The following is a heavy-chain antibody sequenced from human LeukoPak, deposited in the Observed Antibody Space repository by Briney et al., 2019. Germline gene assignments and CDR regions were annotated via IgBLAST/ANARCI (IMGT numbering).Heavy chain of an antibody. CDR3: ARALLDYYDSSGYLGGFDY. V-gene: IGHV1-18*01. Sequence: VASVKVSCKASGYTFTTYNINWVRQAPGQGLEWMGWISGYNGNTNYAQKLQGRVTMTTDTSTSTTYMELRSLRSDDTAVYYCARALLDYYDSSGYLGGFDYWGQGTLVTVSS. CDR1: GYTFTTYN. D-gene: IGHD3-22*01. CDR2: ISGYNGNT. J-gene: IGHJ4*02.